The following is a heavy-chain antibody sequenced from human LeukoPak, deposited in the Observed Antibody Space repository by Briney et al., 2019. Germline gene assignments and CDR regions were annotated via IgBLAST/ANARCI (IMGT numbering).Heavy chain of an antibody. D-gene: IGHD3-3*01. CDR3: ARSTEWYADY. J-gene: IGHJ4*02. CDR1: GFTFSVYN. V-gene: IGHV3-48*01. Sequence: GGSLRLSCAASGFTFSVYNMNWVRHAPGKGLEWISYMTSDSRTIYYADSVRGRFTTSRDNAKQSLYLDLNSLRVDDTAVYYCARSTEWYADYWGQRAPVTVSS. CDR2: MTSDSRTI.